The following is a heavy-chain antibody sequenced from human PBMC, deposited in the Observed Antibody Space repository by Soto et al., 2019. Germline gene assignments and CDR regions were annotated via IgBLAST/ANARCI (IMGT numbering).Heavy chain of an antibody. D-gene: IGHD4-4*01. CDR2: ISYSGST. V-gene: IGHV4-59*01. J-gene: IGHJ4*02. CDR3: ARVTPRNSNIYFYDY. CDR1: GASISSYY. Sequence: SETLSLTCTFSGASISSYYWTWIRQPPGKGLEWIGYISYSGSTNYNPSLKSRVTISVDTSKNQFSLKLTSVTAADTAVYFCARVTPRNSNIYFYDYWGQGTLVTVSS.